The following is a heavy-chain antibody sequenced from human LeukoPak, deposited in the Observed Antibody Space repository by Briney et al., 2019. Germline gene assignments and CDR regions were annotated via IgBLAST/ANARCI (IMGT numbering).Heavy chain of an antibody. J-gene: IGHJ4*02. CDR3: AREWGLGDYYDSSGCDY. V-gene: IGHV3-7*01. D-gene: IGHD3-22*01. CDR1: GFTFLSYW. Sequence: GGSLRLSCAASGFTFLSYWMSWVRQAPGKGLEWVANIKQDGSEKYYVDSVKGRFTISRDNAKNSLYLQMNSLRAEDTAVYYCAREWGLGDYYDSSGCDYWGQGTLVTVSS. CDR2: IKQDGSEK.